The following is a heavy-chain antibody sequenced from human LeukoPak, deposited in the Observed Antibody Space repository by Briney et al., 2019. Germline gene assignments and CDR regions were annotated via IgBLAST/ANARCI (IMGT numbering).Heavy chain of an antibody. V-gene: IGHV3-21*01. CDR3: ASHPGIAAAGTGY. D-gene: IGHD6-13*01. Sequence: PGGSLRLSCAASGFTFSSYSMNWVRQAPGKGLEWVSSISSSSSYIYYADSVKGRFTISRDNAKNSLYLQMNSLRAEDTAVYYCASHPGIAAAGTGYWGQGTLVTVSS. CDR1: GFTFSSYS. J-gene: IGHJ4*02. CDR2: ISSSSSYI.